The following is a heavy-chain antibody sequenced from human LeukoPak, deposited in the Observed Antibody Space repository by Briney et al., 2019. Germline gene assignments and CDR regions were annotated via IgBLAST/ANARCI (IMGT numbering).Heavy chain of an antibody. J-gene: IGHJ4*02. Sequence: GASVKVSCKASGYTFTSYGISWVRRAPGQGLEWMGEIIPLLDTINYAQNFQGRVTITADEFTSTAYMELSSLRSDDTAVYYCARDRPGNSLEYWGQGTLVTVSS. CDR1: GYTFTSYG. D-gene: IGHD4-23*01. V-gene: IGHV1-69*13. CDR3: ARDRPGNSLEY. CDR2: IIPLLDTI.